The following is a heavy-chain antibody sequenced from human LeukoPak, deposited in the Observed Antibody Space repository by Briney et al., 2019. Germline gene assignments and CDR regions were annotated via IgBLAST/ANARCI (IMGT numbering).Heavy chain of an antibody. D-gene: IGHD4-17*01. CDR2: ISHDGTKK. V-gene: IGHV3-30*18. CDR3: AKDEGFGDFVGWLDH. CDR1: GFTFRSYA. Sequence: PGGSLRLSCAASGFTFRSYAMHWVRQAPGKGLEWVALISHDGTKKYNADSVKGRFAISRDNSKNTLYLQMDSLRAEDTAVYYCAKDEGFGDFVGWLDHWGQGTLVTVSS. J-gene: IGHJ5*02.